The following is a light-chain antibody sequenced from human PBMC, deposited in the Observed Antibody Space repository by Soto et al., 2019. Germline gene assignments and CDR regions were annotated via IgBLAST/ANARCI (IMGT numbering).Light chain of an antibody. Sequence: DIQMSQSPSTLSASVGERVTITCRASQSISSLLAWYQQKPGEAPKLLIYDASALPRGVPSRFSGSGSGTKFTLTIASLQPDDFATYYCQQYETFSGKVGPGTKV. CDR2: DAS. CDR1: QSISSL. V-gene: IGKV1-5*01. CDR3: QQYETFSGK. J-gene: IGKJ1*01.